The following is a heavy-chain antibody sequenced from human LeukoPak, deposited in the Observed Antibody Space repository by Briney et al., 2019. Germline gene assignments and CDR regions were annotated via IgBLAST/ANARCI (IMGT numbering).Heavy chain of an antibody. Sequence: PSETLSLTCTVSGGSISSGGYYWSWIRQPPGKGLEWIGYIYHSGSTYYNPSLKSRVTISVDRSKNQFSLKLSSVTAADTAVYYCARGEHNWNYGGNWFDPWGQGTLVTVSS. V-gene: IGHV4-30-2*01. CDR3: ARGEHNWNYGGNWFDP. CDR2: IYHSGST. CDR1: GGSISSGGYY. D-gene: IGHD1-7*01. J-gene: IGHJ5*02.